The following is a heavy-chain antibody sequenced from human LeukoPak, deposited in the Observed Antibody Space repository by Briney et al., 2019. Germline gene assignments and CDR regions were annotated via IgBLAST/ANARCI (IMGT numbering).Heavy chain of an antibody. Sequence: ASVKVSCKASGYTFTSYGISWVRQAPGQGLEWMGWISAYNGNTNYAQKLQGRVTMTTDTSTSTAYMELRSLRSDDTAVYYCARVETDHLLGYCSSTSCLPFDYWGQGTLVTVSS. D-gene: IGHD2-2*01. J-gene: IGHJ4*02. CDR2: ISAYNGNT. CDR1: GYTFTSYG. V-gene: IGHV1-18*01. CDR3: ARVETDHLLGYCSSTSCLPFDY.